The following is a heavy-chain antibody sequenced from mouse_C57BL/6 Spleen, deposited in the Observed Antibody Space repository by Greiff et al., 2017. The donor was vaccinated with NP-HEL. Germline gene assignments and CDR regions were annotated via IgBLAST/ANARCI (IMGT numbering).Heavy chain of an antibody. D-gene: IGHD1-1*01. V-gene: IGHV1-61*01. J-gene: IGHJ1*03. CDR2: IYPSDSET. CDR1: GYTFTSYW. Sequence: QVQLQQPGAELVRPGSSVKLSCKASGYTFTSYWTDWVKQRPGQGLEWIGNIYPSDSETHYNQKFKDKATLTVDKSSSTAYMQLSSLTSEDSAVYYCARSGITAEGWYFEVWGTGTTVTVSS. CDR3: ARSGITAEGWYFEV.